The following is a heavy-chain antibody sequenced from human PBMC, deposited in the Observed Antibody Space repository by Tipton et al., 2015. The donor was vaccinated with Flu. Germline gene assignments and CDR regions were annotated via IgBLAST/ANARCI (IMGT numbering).Heavy chain of an antibody. V-gene: IGHV3-48*03. D-gene: IGHD3-10*01. CDR3: ARGGVSGSGSHGY. Sequence: SLRLSCAASGFTFSSYEMNWVRQAPGKGLEWVSYISSSGSTIYYADSVKGRFTISRDNAKNSLYLQMSSLRAEDTAVYYCARGGVSGSGSHGYWGQGTLVTVSS. CDR2: ISSSGSTI. J-gene: IGHJ4*02. CDR1: GFTFSSYE.